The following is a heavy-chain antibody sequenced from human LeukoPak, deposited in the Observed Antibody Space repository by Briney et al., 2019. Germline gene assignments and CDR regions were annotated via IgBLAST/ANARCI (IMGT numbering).Heavy chain of an antibody. Sequence: SVKVSCKASGGTFSSYAISWVRQAPGQGLEWMGGIIPIFGTANYAQKFQGRVTITADKSTSTAYMELSSLRSEDTAVYYCASGPLRFLEWLKYYYYYYMDVWGKGTTVTVSS. CDR3: ASGPLRFLEWLKYYYYYYMDV. D-gene: IGHD3-3*01. V-gene: IGHV1-69*06. CDR1: GGTFSSYA. CDR2: IIPIFGTA. J-gene: IGHJ6*03.